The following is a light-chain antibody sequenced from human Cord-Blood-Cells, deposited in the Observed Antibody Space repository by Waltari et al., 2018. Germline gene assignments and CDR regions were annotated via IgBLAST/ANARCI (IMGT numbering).Light chain of an antibody. Sequence: IVLTQSPGTLSLSPGERATLSSRASQSVSSSYFAGYQQKPGQAPRLLIYCASSTATGIPDRFSGSGSGTDFTLIISRLEPEDFAVYYFQHYGSSPWTFGQGTKVEIK. CDR1: QSVSSSY. J-gene: IGKJ1*01. CDR3: QHYGSSPWT. CDR2: CAS. V-gene: IGKV3-20*01.